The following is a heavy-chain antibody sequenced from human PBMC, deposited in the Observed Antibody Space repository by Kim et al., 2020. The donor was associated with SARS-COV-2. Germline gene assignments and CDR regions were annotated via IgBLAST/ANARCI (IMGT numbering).Heavy chain of an antibody. J-gene: IGHJ4*02. CDR1: GGTFSSYT. V-gene: IGHV1-69*02. D-gene: IGHD2-15*01. Sequence: SVKVSCKASGGTFSSYTISWVRQAPGQGLEWMGRIIPILGIANYAQKFQGRVTITADKSTSTAYMELSSLRSEDTAVYYCASVYCSGGSCYEGVDYWGQGTLVTVSS. CDR3: ASVYCSGGSCYEGVDY. CDR2: IIPILGIA.